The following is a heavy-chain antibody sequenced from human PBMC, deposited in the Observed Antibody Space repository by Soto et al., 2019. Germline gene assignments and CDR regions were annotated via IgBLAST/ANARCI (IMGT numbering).Heavy chain of an antibody. CDR3: AKPVVPAALAY. CDR1: GFTFSSYG. J-gene: IGHJ4*02. D-gene: IGHD2-2*01. Sequence: QVQLVESGGGVVQPGRSLRLSCAASGFTFSSYGMHWVRQAPGKGLEWVAVISYDGSNKYYADSVKGRFTISRDNSKNTLYLQMNSLRAEDTAVYYCAKPVVPAALAYWGQGTLVTVSS. CDR2: ISYDGSNK. V-gene: IGHV3-30*18.